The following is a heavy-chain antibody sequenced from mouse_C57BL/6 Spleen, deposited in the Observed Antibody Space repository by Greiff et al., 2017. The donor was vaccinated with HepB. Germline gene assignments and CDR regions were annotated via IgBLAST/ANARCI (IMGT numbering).Heavy chain of an antibody. CDR2: IYPGRGNT. V-gene: IGHV1-76*01. CDR1: GYTFTDYY. J-gene: IGHJ2*01. D-gene: IGHD1-1*01. CDR3: AREGAYYYGSSYVDYFDY. Sequence: QVQLQQSGAELVRPGASVKLSCKASGYTFTDYYINWVKQRPGQGLEWIARIYPGRGNTYYNEKFKGKATLTAEKSSSTAYMQLSSLTSEDSAVYFCAREGAYYYGSSYVDYFDYWGQGTTLTVSS.